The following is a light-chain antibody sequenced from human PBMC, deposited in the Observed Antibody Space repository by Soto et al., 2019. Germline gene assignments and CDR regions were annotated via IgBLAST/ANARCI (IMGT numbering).Light chain of an antibody. CDR2: EVG. CDR1: SSDSGGCEY. Sequence: QSVLTQPPSASGSPGESLTISCTGSSSDSGGCEYVAWYQQHPDKAPKLIIYEVGKRPSGVPDRFSGSKSRNTASLTVSGLQTQDHSHYCCSSYAGSNTFIFGSGTKGTV. CDR3: SSYAGSNTFI. J-gene: IGLJ1*01. V-gene: IGLV2-8*01.